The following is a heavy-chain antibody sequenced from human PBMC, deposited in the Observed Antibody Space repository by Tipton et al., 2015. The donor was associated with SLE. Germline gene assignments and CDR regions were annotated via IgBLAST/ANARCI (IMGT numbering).Heavy chain of an antibody. J-gene: IGHJ5*02. CDR2: IYTSGST. CDR3: AREGVGWFDP. Sequence: LRLSCAASGFTFSNAWMSWIRQPAGKGLEWIGRIYTSGSTNYNPSLKSRVTISVDTSKNQFSLKLSSVTAADTAVYYCAREGVGWFDPWGQGTLVTVSS. V-gene: IGHV4-4*07. D-gene: IGHD3-3*01. CDR1: GFTFSNAW.